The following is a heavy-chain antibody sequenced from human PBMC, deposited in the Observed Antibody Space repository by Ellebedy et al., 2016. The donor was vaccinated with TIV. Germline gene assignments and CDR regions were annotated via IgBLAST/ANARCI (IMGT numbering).Heavy chain of an antibody. CDR2: INHSGST. V-gene: IGHV4-34*01. CDR3: ARGPPAFGVTSHLDYGETEDY. D-gene: IGHD4-17*01. CDR1: GGSFSGYY. Sequence: MPSETLSLTCAVYGGSFSGYYWSWIRQPPGKGLEWIGEINHSGSTNYNPSLKSRVTISVDTSKNQFSLKLSSVTAADTAVYYCARGPPAFGVTSHLDYGETEDYWGQGTLVTVSS. J-gene: IGHJ4*02.